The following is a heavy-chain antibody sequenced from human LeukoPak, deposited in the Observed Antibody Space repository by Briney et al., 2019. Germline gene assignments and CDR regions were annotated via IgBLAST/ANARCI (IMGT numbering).Heavy chain of an antibody. CDR1: GVTFSSYS. CDR3: AKGKDSVAGATNDY. Sequence: GGSLRLSCAVSGVTFSSYSMSWVRQAPGKGLEWVSSISSSGTYKYYADSVKGRFTISRDNAKNSLYLQMNSLRAEDTAVYYCAKGKDSVAGATNDYWSQGTLVTVSS. CDR2: ISSSGTYK. V-gene: IGHV3-21*01. D-gene: IGHD6-19*01. J-gene: IGHJ4*02.